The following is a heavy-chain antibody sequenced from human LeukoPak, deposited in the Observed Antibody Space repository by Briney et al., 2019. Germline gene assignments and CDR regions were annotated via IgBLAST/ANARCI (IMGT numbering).Heavy chain of an antibody. J-gene: IGHJ4*02. Sequence: GGSLRLSCAASGFIFSRYNMNWVRQAPGKGLEWVSYISSSSSSIYYGDSVKGRFTISRDNAKNSLYLQMNSLRAEDTAVYYCARDSSDRLPDYWGQGTLVTVSS. CDR3: ARDSSDRLPDY. CDR2: ISSSSSSI. V-gene: IGHV3-48*01. CDR1: GFIFSRYN. D-gene: IGHD6-19*01.